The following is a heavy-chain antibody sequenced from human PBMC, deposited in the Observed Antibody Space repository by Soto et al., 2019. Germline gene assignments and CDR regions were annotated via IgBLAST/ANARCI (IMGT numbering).Heavy chain of an antibody. CDR3: ARDNDRLQLGGNYYFILDV. D-gene: IGHD4-4*01. J-gene: IGHJ6*02. CDR1: GGTFSSSA. CDR2: IIPLFRTP. Sequence: QVQLVQSGAEMKEPGSSVKVSCKTSGGTFSSSAISWLRQAPGQGLAWMGGIIPLFRTPDYAQKFQGRVTIAADESTSTAYMELRSLRSEDTAVYYCARDNDRLQLGGNYYFILDVWGQGTTITVSS. V-gene: IGHV1-69*12.